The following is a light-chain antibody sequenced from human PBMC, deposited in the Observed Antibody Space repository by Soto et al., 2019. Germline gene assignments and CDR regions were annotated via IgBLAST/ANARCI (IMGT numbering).Light chain of an antibody. Sequence: QSVLTQPPSASGTPGQRVTISCSGSSSNIGSNTVNWYQQLPGTAPKLLIYNNNQRPSGVPDRMSGSKSGTSASLAISGLQSEDEADYYCVVWDDSLNGVVFGGGTQLTVL. J-gene: IGLJ2*01. V-gene: IGLV1-44*01. CDR2: NNN. CDR1: SSNIGSNT. CDR3: VVWDDSLNGVV.